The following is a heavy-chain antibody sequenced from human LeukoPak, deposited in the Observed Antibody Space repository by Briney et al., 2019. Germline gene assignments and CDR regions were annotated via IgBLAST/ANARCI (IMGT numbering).Heavy chain of an antibody. CDR2: ISWNSGSI. V-gene: IGHV3-9*01. Sequence: GGSLRLPCAVSGFTFDDYAMHWVRQAPGKGLEWVSGISWNSGSIGYADSVKGRFTISRDNAKNSLYLQMNSLRAEDTAVYYCAKEPGPWGQGTLVTVSS. CDR3: AKEPGP. CDR1: GFTFDDYA. D-gene: IGHD1-14*01. J-gene: IGHJ5*02.